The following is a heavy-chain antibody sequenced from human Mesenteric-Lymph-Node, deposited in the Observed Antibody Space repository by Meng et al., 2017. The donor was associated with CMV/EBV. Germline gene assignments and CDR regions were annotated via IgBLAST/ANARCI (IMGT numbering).Heavy chain of an antibody. V-gene: IGHV4-38-2*02. CDR2: IYHNGNT. CDR3: ASRPPECGTSCYFDY. J-gene: IGHJ4*02. CDR1: NYSISRGYY. D-gene: IGHD2-2*01. Sequence: GSLRLSCTVSNYSISRGYYWGWIRQSPGKGLEWIGTIYHNGNTYYNPSLKSQVTISIDTSKNQFSLKVTSVAAADTAVYYCASRPPECGTSCYFDYWGQGTLVTVSS.